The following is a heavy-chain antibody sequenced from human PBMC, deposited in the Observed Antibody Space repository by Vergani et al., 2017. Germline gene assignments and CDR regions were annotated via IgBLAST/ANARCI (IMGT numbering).Heavy chain of an antibody. CDR3: AREYYYDSSGYPIGDY. V-gene: IGHV1-2*02. J-gene: IGHJ4*02. D-gene: IGHD3-22*01. Sequence: QVQLVQSGAEVKKPGASVMVSCKASGYTFTGYYMHWVRQAPGQGLEWMGWINPNSGGTNYAQKFQGRVTMTRDTSISTAYMELSRLRSDDTAVYYCAREYYYDSSGYPIGDYWGQGTLVTVSS. CDR1: GYTFTGYY. CDR2: INPNSGGT.